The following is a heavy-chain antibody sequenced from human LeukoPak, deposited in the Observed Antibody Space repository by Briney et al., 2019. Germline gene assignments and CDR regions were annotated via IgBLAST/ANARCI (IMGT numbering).Heavy chain of an antibody. CDR1: GGSISSGDYY. CDR2: IDYSGST. V-gene: IGHV4-30-4*08. Sequence: SETLSLTCTVSGGSISSGDYYWSWIRQPPGKGLEWIGYIDYSGSTYYSPSLKSRVTLSVDTSKNQFSLKLSSVTAADTAVYYCARVVPADPNYYYYYYYMDVWGKGTTVTVSS. CDR3: ARVVPADPNYYYYYYYMDV. J-gene: IGHJ6*03. D-gene: IGHD2-2*01.